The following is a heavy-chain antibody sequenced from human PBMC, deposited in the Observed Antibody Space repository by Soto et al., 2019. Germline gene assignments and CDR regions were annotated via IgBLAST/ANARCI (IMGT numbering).Heavy chain of an antibody. J-gene: IGHJ4*02. Sequence: QIPLLQSGAEVKKPGASVKVTCKASGYTFRNFGISWVRQAPGQGLEWMGWISAYNANANYAQKFQGRLTMTADTSTSTAYMELRSLRSDDTAVYYCAREKSYFDSWGQGTLVTVSS. CDR1: GYTFRNFG. CDR2: ISAYNANA. V-gene: IGHV1-18*01. CDR3: AREKSYFDS.